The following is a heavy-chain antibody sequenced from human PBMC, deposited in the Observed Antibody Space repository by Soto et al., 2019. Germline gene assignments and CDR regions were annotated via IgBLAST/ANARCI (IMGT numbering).Heavy chain of an antibody. CDR3: ASLIVWTNYSSGNDWFDP. CDR1: GGSISSGGYY. V-gene: IGHV4-31*03. CDR2: IYYSGST. Sequence: QGELQESGPGLVKHSQTLSLTCTVSGGSISSGGYYWSWIREHPGKGLEWIGYIYYSGSTYYNPSLKSRVTISVDTSKNQFSLKLSSVTATDTAVYYCASLIVWTNYSSGNDWFDPWGQGTLVTVSS. D-gene: IGHD3-10*01. J-gene: IGHJ5*02.